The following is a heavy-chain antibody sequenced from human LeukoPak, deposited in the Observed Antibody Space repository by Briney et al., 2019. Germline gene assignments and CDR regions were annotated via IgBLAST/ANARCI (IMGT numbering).Heavy chain of an antibody. J-gene: IGHJ4*02. D-gene: IGHD5-12*01. V-gene: IGHV3-30*18. CDR1: GFTFSSYG. CDR2: ISYDGSNK. Sequence: GGSLRLSCAASGFTFSSYGMHWVRQAPGKGLEWVAVISYDGSNKYYADSVKGRFTISRDNSKNTLYLQMNSLRAEDTAVHYCAKSGEGDGTDYWGQGTLVTVSS. CDR3: AKSGEGDGTDY.